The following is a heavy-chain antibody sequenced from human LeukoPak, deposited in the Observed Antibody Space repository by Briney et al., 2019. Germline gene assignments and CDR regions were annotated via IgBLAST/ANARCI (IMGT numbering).Heavy chain of an antibody. D-gene: IGHD3-22*01. CDR2: ISGNGGST. V-gene: IGHV3-23*01. CDR3: AKGASFYYDSSGDY. J-gene: IGHJ4*02. CDR1: GFTFSSYA. Sequence: GGSLRLSCAASGFTFSSYAMSWVRQAPGKGLEWVSAISGNGGSTYYADSVKGRFTISRDNSKNTLYLQMNSLRAEDTAVYYCAKGASFYYDSSGDYWGQGTLVTVSS.